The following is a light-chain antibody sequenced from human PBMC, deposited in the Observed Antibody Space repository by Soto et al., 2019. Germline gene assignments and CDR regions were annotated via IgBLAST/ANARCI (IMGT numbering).Light chain of an antibody. V-gene: IGKV3-15*01. CDR2: GAS. J-gene: IGKJ1*01. Sequence: EIVMTQSPATLSVSPGEGASLSCRASQSVSNNLAWYQQKPGQAPRLLIYGASTRATGIPARFSGSGSGTEFTLTITSLQFDDFEGICLQQYENLTLTTFRQGTKVDIK. CDR1: QSVSNN. CDR3: QQYENLTLTT.